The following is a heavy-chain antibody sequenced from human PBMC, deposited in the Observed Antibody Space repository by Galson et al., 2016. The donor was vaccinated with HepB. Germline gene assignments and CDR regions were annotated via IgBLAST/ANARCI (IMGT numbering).Heavy chain of an antibody. V-gene: IGHV3-49*03. Sequence: SLRLSCAASGFIFGDYAMNWFRRAPGKGLEWVGFIRSNVYGGTAEYAASVKGRFTISRDDSANSAYLQMSSLKTEDTALYYCSRWGGFRCNSAGCYLAHHSYLDFWGQGTLVTVSS. CDR1: GFIFGDYA. CDR3: SRWGGFRCNSAGCYLAHHSYLDF. CDR2: IRSNVYGGTA. D-gene: IGHD2-2*01. J-gene: IGHJ4*02.